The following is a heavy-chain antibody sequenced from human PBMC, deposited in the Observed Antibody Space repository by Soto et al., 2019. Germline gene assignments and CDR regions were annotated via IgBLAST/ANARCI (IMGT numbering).Heavy chain of an antibody. V-gene: IGHV1-2*04. J-gene: IGHJ6*02. CDR1: GYTFTGYY. CDR2: INPNSGGT. Sequence: QVQLVQSGAEVKKPGASVKVSCKASGYTFTGYYMHWVRQAPGQGLEWMGWINPNSGGTNYAQKFQGWVTMIRDTSISTAYMELSRLRSDDTAVYYCARDATSSWNSRAYYYYGMDVWGPGTTVTVSS. D-gene: IGHD1-7*01. CDR3: ARDATSSWNSRAYYYYGMDV.